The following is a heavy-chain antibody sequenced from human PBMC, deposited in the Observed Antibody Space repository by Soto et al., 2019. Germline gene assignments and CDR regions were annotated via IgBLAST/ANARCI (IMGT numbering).Heavy chain of an antibody. V-gene: IGHV1-2*02. J-gene: IGHJ6*02. Sequence: ASVKVSCKASGYTFTCYYMHWVRQAPGQGLEWMGWINPNSGGTNYAQKFQGRVTMTRDTSISTAYMELSRLRSDDTAVYYCARVVVPAARGYYYYGMDVWGQGTTVTVSS. D-gene: IGHD2-2*01. CDR2: INPNSGGT. CDR1: GYTFTCYY. CDR3: ARVVVPAARGYYYYGMDV.